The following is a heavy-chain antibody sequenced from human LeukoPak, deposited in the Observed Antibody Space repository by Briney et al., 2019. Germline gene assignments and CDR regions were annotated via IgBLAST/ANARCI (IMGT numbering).Heavy chain of an antibody. V-gene: IGHV4-4*07. CDR1: GASISGYY. D-gene: IGHD3-22*01. Sequence: SETLSLTCTVSGASISGYYWSWIRQPAGKGLEWIGRIYTSGTTNYNPSLQSRVAMSVDTSKNQISLMLTSVTAADTAGYYCARDPSLFSGYFDYWGRGTLATVSS. CDR3: ARDPSLFSGYFDY. CDR2: IYTSGTT. J-gene: IGHJ4*02.